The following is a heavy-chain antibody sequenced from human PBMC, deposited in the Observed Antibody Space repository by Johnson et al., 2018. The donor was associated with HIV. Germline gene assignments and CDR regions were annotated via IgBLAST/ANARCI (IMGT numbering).Heavy chain of an antibody. Sequence: VTLVESGGGVVQPGGSLRLSCAASGFTFTNAWMTWVRQAPGKGLEWVGRIKSKTDGGTTDYAAPVKGKFSISRDDSKNTLYLQMNSLKTEDTAVYYCSTGFSSWAFDIWGQGTMVTVSS. CDR2: IKSKTDGGTT. CDR3: STGFSSWAFDI. V-gene: IGHV3-15*05. CDR1: GFTFTNAW. J-gene: IGHJ3*02. D-gene: IGHD6-13*01.